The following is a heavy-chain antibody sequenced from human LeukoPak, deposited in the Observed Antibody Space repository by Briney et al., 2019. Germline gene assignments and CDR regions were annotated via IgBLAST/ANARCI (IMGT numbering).Heavy chain of an antibody. CDR1: GYTFTGYY. CDR2: INPNSGGT. D-gene: IGHD1-26*01. J-gene: IGHJ4*02. CDR3: ARDSGSYQLPLFDY. Sequence: ASVKVSCKASGYTFTGYYMHWVRQAPGQGLEWMGWINPNSGGTNYAQKFQGRVTMTRDTSISTACMELSRLRSDDTAVYYCARDSGSYQLPLFDYWGQGTLVTVSS. V-gene: IGHV1-2*02.